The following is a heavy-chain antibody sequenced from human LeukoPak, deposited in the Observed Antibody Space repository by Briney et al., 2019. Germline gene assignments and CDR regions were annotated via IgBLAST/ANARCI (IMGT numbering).Heavy chain of an antibody. CDR1: RFTFNKYY. V-gene: IGHV3-7*01. Sequence: GGSLRLSCVASRFTFNKYYMSWVRQAPGKGLQWVANINPDGSEKYYVDSVKGRFTISRDNAKNSLYLQMNSLRAEDTAVYYCAREYCSGGSCYLPYYYYYMDVWGKGTTVTVSS. J-gene: IGHJ6*03. CDR2: INPDGSEK. D-gene: IGHD2-15*01. CDR3: AREYCSGGSCYLPYYYYYMDV.